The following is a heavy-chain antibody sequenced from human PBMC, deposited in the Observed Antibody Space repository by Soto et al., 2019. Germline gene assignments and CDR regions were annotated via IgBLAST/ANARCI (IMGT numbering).Heavy chain of an antibody. D-gene: IGHD6-19*01. V-gene: IGHV4-30-4*01. CDR1: GGSISSGDYY. Sequence: PSETLSLTCTVSGGSISSGDYYWSWIRQPPGKGLEWIGYIYYSGSTYYNPSLKSRVTISVDTSKNQFSLKLSSVTAADTAVYYCAREQSVAGTRWSSDAYDIWGQGTMVTVSS. CDR2: IYYSGST. J-gene: IGHJ3*02. CDR3: AREQSVAGTRWSSDAYDI.